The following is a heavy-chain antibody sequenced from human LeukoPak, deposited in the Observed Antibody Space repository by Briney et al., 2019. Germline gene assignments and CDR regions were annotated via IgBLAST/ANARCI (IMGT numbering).Heavy chain of an antibody. CDR1: GGSFSGYY. Sequence: SETLSLTCAVYGGSFSGYYWTWIRQPPGKGLEWIGEINQSGSTNYSPSLKSRVTISVDTSKNQFSLKLSSVTAADTAVYYCARGPYSSSWYKYYYYMDVWVKGTTVTVSS. CDR2: INQSGST. J-gene: IGHJ6*03. CDR3: ARGPYSSSWYKYYYYMDV. V-gene: IGHV4-34*01. D-gene: IGHD6-13*01.